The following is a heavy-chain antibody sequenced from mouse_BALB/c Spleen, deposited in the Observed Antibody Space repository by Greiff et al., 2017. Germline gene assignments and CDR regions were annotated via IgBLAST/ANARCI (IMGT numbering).Heavy chain of an antibody. J-gene: IGHJ4*01. V-gene: IGHV2-9*02. CDR1: GFSLTSYG. Sequence: VKLVESGPGLVAPSQSLSITCTVSGFSLTSYGVHWVRQPPGKGLEWLGVIWAGGSTNYNSALMSRLSISKDNYKSQVFLKMNSLQTDDTAMYYCARDKLGRRNAMDYWGQGTSVTVSS. D-gene: IGHD4-1*01. CDR2: IWAGGST. CDR3: ARDKLGRRNAMDY.